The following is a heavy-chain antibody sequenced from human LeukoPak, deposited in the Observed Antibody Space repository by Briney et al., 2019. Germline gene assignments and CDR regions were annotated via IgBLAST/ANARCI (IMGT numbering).Heavy chain of an antibody. CDR1: GYSFTTYW. CDR2: IYPGDSDT. CDR3: ARRYCSSTSCYLDY. J-gene: IGHJ4*02. Sequence: PGESLKISCKGSGYSFTTYWIGWVRQMPGKGLEWMGIIYPGDSDTRYSPSFQGQVTISADKSISTAHLQWSSLKASDTAMYYCARRYCSSTSCYLDYWGQGTLVTVSS. D-gene: IGHD2-2*01. V-gene: IGHV5-51*01.